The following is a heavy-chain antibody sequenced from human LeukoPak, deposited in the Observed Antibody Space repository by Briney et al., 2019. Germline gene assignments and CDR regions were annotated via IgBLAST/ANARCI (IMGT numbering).Heavy chain of an antibody. CDR3: ARGNYDFWSGQMGDAFDI. CDR1: GFTFSSYA. D-gene: IGHD3-3*01. V-gene: IGHV3-30-3*01. Sequence: PGRSLRLSCAASGFTFSSYAMHWVRQAPGKGLEWVAVISYDGSNKYYADSVKGRFTISRDNSKNTLYLQMNSLRAEDTAVYYCARGNYDFWSGQMGDAFDIWGQGTMVTVSS. CDR2: ISYDGSNK. J-gene: IGHJ3*02.